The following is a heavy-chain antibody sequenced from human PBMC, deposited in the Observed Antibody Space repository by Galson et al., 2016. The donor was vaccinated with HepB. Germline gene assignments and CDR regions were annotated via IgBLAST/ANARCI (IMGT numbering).Heavy chain of an antibody. D-gene: IGHD6-19*01. CDR1: GFTFSSYT. CDR2: INDNGGTT. Sequence: SLRLSCAASGFTFSSYTLHWVRQAPGKGLEYVSAINDNGGTTYYADSVKGRFTISRDNSKNTLYLQMSSLRAEDTAVYYCAKGDKVTGWDNWGQGTLVAVSS. J-gene: IGHJ4*02. CDR3: AKGDKVTGWDN. V-gene: IGHV3-64D*09.